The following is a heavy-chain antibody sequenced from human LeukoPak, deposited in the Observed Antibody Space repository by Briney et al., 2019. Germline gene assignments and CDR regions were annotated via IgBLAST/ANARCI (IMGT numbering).Heavy chain of an antibody. V-gene: IGHV3-23*01. J-gene: IGHJ4*02. CDR3: AGRVTGYSSGYVY. Sequence: GGSLRLSCAASGFIFLYYYMSGVRQAPGKGLDWVSVISGSAGKIRYAGSVKGRFTISRDNSENTVYLQMNNLRAEDTAVYYCAGRVTGYSSGYVYWGQGTLVTVSS. CDR1: GFIFLYYY. CDR2: ISGSAGKI. D-gene: IGHD5-18*01.